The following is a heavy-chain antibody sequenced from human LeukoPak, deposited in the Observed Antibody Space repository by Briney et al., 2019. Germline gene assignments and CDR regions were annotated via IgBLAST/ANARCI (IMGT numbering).Heavy chain of an antibody. D-gene: IGHD3-22*01. V-gene: IGHV3-30-3*01. Sequence: GGSLRLSCAASGFTFSNYTMHWVRQAPGKGLEWMAVISYDGSNKYYADSVKGRFTISRENSKNTLYLQMNSLRAEDTAVYYCARDQRSGTSGYYPYYFDHWGQGTLVTVSS. CDR1: GFTFSNYT. J-gene: IGHJ4*02. CDR3: ARDQRSGTSGYYPYYFDH. CDR2: ISYDGSNK.